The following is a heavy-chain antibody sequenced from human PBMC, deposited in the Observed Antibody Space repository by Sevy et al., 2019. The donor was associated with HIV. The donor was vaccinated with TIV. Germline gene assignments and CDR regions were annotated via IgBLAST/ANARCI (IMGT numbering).Heavy chain of an antibody. Sequence: GGSLRLSCVASGFTFSSYAMSWVRQAPGKGLEWVSAISGSGGSTYYADSVKGRFTISRDNSKNTLYLQMNSLRAEDTAVYYCAKGIAAAGTGYFQHWGQGTLVTVSS. D-gene: IGHD6-13*01. J-gene: IGHJ1*01. CDR2: ISGSGGST. CDR1: GFTFSSYA. V-gene: IGHV3-23*01. CDR3: AKGIAAAGTGYFQH.